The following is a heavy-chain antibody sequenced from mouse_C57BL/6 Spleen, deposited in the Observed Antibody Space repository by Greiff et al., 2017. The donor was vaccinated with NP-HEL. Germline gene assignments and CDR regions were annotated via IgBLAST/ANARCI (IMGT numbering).Heavy chain of an antibody. CDR2: IRSKSSNYAT. CDR3: VREDGYYSWFAY. Sequence: EVQGVESGGGLVQPKGSLKLSCAASGFTFNTYAMHWVRQAPGKGLEWVARIRSKSSNYATYYADSVKDSFTISRDDSQSMLYLQMNNLKTEDTAMYYCVREDGYYSWFAYWGQGTLVTVSA. D-gene: IGHD2-3*01. V-gene: IGHV10-3*01. CDR1: GFTFNTYA. J-gene: IGHJ3*01.